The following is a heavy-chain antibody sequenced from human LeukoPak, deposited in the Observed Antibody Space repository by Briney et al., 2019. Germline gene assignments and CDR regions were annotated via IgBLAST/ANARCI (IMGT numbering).Heavy chain of an antibody. Sequence: GGSLRLSCAASGFTFSNYTMNWVRQAPGKGLEWVSSISSSSSYIYYADSVKGRFTISRDNAKNSLYLQMNSLRAEDTAVYYCARVVDYGDYYHDYWGQGTLVTVSS. CDR2: ISSSSSYI. D-gene: IGHD4-17*01. V-gene: IGHV3-21*01. CDR3: ARVVDYGDYYHDY. J-gene: IGHJ4*02. CDR1: GFTFSNYT.